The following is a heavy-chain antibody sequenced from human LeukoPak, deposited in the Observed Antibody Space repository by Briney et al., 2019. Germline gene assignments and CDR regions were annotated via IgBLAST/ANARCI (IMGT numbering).Heavy chain of an antibody. J-gene: IGHJ5*02. Sequence: PGGSLRLSCAASGFPFSSYGMHWVRQAPGKGLEWVAVIWNDGSKEYYTESVKGRFTISRDKAKNTLDLQMNSLRAEDTAVYYCARDNGGKRDNDFHGYSDLWGQGTLVTVSS. CDR1: GFPFSSYG. CDR3: ARDNGGKRDNDFHGYSDL. D-gene: IGHD5-12*01. CDR2: IWNDGSKE. V-gene: IGHV3-33*01.